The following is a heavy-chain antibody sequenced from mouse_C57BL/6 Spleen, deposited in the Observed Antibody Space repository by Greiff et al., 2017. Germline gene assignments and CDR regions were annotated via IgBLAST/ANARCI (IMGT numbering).Heavy chain of an antibody. CDR3: ANPDAMDY. J-gene: IGHJ4*01. CDR2: INPSTGGT. CDR1: GYSFTGYY. V-gene: IGHV1-42*01. Sequence: EVQLQESGPELVKPGASVKISCKASGYSFTGYYMNWVKQSPEKSLEWIGEINPSTGGTTYNQKFKAKATLTVDKSSSTAYMQLKSLTSEDSAVYYCANPDAMDYWGQGTSVTVAS.